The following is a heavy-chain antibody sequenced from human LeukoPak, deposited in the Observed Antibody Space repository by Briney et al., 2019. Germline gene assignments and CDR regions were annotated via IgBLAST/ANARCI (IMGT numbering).Heavy chain of an antibody. Sequence: GTLRLSCAASGFTFSSYGMSWVRQAPGKGLEWVSGISGSGGSTYCADSVKGRFTISRDNAKNSLYLQMNSLRAEDTAVYYCARDLVGATWSHWFDPWGQGTLVTVSS. D-gene: IGHD1-26*01. CDR1: GFTFSSYG. J-gene: IGHJ5*02. CDR3: ARDLVGATWSHWFDP. CDR2: ISGSGGST. V-gene: IGHV3-23*01.